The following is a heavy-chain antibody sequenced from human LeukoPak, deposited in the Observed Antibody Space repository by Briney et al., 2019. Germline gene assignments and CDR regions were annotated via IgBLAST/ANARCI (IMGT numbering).Heavy chain of an antibody. CDR2: IYSGGST. J-gene: IGHJ4*02. D-gene: IGHD6-6*01. CDR3: ARDVWYSSSSS. CDR1: GFTLSSNY. V-gene: IGHV3-53*01. Sequence: GGSLTLSCAASGFTLSSNYMSWVRQAPGKGLEWVSVIYSGGSTYYADSVKGRFTISRDNSKNTLYLQMNSLRDEATAVYYCARDVWYSSSSSWGQGTLVTVSS.